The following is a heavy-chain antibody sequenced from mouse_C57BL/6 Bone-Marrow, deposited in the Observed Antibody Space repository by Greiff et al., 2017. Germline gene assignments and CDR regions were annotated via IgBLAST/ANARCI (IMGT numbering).Heavy chain of an antibody. Sequence: EVKLMESGGGLVKPGGSLKLSCAASGFTFSDYGMHWVRQAPEKGLEWVAYISSGSSTIYYEDTVKGRFTISRDNAKNTLFLQMTSLRSEDTAMYYCATYGSLFYYAMDYWGQGTSVTVSS. CDR3: ATYGSLFYYAMDY. J-gene: IGHJ4*01. CDR2: ISSGSSTI. V-gene: IGHV5-17*01. CDR1: GFTFSDYG. D-gene: IGHD1-1*01.